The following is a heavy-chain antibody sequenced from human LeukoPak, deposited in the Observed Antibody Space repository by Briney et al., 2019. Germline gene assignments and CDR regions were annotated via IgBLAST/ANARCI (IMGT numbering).Heavy chain of an antibody. CDR3: ARGPPIDSSGWSAEDY. CDR1: GYTFTGYY. Sequence: GASVKVSCKASGYTFTGYYIHWVRQAPGQGLEWMGWINPNSGGTKYAQKFQGRVTMTRDTSISTAYMELSRLTSDDTAVYYCARGPPIDSSGWSAEDYWGQGTLVTVSS. J-gene: IGHJ4*02. CDR2: INPNSGGT. D-gene: IGHD6-19*01. V-gene: IGHV1-2*02.